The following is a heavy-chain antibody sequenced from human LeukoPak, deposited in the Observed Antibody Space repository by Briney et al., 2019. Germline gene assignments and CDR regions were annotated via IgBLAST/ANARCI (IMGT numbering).Heavy chain of an antibody. CDR3: ARTQIHYYDSSGYAFDI. J-gene: IGHJ3*02. V-gene: IGHV1-69*04. CDR2: IIPILGIA. Sequence: SVKVSCRASGSTFSSYAISWVRQAPGQGLEWMGRIIPILGIANYAQKFQGRVTITADKSTSTAYMELSSLRSEDTAVYYCARTQIHYYDSSGYAFDIWGQGTMVTVSS. CDR1: GSTFSSYA. D-gene: IGHD3-22*01.